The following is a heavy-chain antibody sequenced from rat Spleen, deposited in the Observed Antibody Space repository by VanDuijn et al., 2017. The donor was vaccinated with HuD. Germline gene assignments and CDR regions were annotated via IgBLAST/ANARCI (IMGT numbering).Heavy chain of an antibody. CDR3: GKDMNYYSTYPFYVMGA. CDR1: GFTFSGYW. CDR2: ISPDGGST. J-gene: IGHJ4*01. D-gene: IGHD1-2*01. Sequence: EVQLVETGGGLVQPGESLKLSCVASGFTFSGYWIYWIRQAPGEGLAWVSSISPDGGSTYYPDSVKGRFTISRDNAKNTVYLQINSLRSEDTATYYCGKDMNYYSTYPFYVMGAWGQGTSVTVSS. V-gene: IGHV5-58*01.